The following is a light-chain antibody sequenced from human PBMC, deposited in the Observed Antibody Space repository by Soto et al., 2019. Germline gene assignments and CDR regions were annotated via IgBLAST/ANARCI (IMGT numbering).Light chain of an antibody. J-gene: IGKJ1*01. Sequence: EIVMTQSPATLSVSPGERATLSCRASQSVSSNLAWYQQKPGQAPRLLIYGASTRATGIPARFSGSGSGTEFTLTISSLQSEDFAVSYCQQYNNWLTWTFGQGTKV. CDR3: QQYNNWLTWT. CDR2: GAS. CDR1: QSVSSN. V-gene: IGKV3-15*01.